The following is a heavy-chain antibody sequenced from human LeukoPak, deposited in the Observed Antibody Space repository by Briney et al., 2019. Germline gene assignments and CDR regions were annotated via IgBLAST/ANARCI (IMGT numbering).Heavy chain of an antibody. CDR1: SGSFSRYY. CDR3: TRVIRVDGQRPDY. D-gene: IGHD2/OR15-2a*01. V-gene: IGHV4-34*01. Sequence: PSETLSLPCAVYSGSFSRYYWSWIPQPPGKGLEWSGDINHSGSTNYNPSLKSRATISEGTCKSQASLKLRPVTAAETAVCFCTRVIRVDGQRPDYWGQGTLVTVS. J-gene: IGHJ4*02. CDR2: INHSGST.